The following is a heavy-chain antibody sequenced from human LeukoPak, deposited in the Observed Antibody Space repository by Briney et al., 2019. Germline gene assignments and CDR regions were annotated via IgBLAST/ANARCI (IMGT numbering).Heavy chain of an antibody. CDR2: IGADSGDTHGDT. J-gene: IGHJ2*01. V-gene: IGHV1-18*01. CDR3: ARGSSPYNWYFDL. Sequence: GASVKVSCKASGYRLRNHGISWVRQAPGQGLEWMGWIGADSGDTHGDTHYAEKLQGRVTMTTDTSTDTAYMDLRSLTSDDTAVNYCARGSSPYNWYFDLWGHGTLVTVSS. D-gene: IGHD4-11*01. CDR1: GYRLRNHG.